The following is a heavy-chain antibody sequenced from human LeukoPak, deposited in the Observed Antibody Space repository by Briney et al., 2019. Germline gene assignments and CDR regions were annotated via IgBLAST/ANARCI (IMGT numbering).Heavy chain of an antibody. V-gene: IGHV1-69*01. Sequence: SVKVSCKASGGTFSSYAISWVRQAPGQGLEWMGGIIPIFGTANYAQKFQGRVTITADESTSTAYMELSSLRSEDTAVYYCARSLTTGYYYYYGMDVWGQGATVTVSS. CDR3: ARSLTTGYYYYYGMDV. D-gene: IGHD4-17*01. CDR2: IIPIFGTA. CDR1: GGTFSSYA. J-gene: IGHJ6*02.